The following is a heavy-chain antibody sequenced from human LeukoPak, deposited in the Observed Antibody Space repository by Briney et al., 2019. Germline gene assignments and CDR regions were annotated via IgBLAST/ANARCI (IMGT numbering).Heavy chain of an antibody. V-gene: IGHV3-30*18. CDR3: AKASNGGSYYGVIIDY. CDR1: GFTFSTYG. CDR2: ISYDGSNK. D-gene: IGHD1-26*01. Sequence: GGSLRLSCAASGFTFSTYGMHWVRQAPGKGLEWVAVISYDGSNKYYTDSVKGRFTISRDNSKNTLYLQMNSLRAEDTAVYCCAKASNGGSYYGVIIDYWGQGTLVTVSS. J-gene: IGHJ4*02.